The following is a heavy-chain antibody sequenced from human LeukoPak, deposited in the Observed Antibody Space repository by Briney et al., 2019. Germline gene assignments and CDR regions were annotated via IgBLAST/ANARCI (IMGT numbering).Heavy chain of an antibody. Sequence: PSETLSLTCTVSGGSISTSNYYWGWIRQPPGKGLEWIGNIFYSGSTYYSPSLKSRVTISLDTSRNQFSLKLSSVTAADAAVYYCARDTLFYSSSWYWNPDYYYMDVWGKGTTVTVSS. CDR1: GGSISTSNYY. J-gene: IGHJ6*03. CDR3: ARDTLFYSSSWYWNPDYYYMDV. V-gene: IGHV4-39*07. CDR2: IFYSGST. D-gene: IGHD6-13*01.